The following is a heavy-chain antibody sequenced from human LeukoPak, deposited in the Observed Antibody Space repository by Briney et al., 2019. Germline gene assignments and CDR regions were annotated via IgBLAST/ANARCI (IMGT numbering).Heavy chain of an antibody. D-gene: IGHD6-6*01. Sequence: PGGSLRLSCAASGFTFGSFAMSWVRQAPGKGLEWVSAISGGSGSTYYADFVKGRFTISRDNSKNTLYLQMNSLRAEDTAVYYCAKDRGSIAAQQWFDPWGQGTLVTVSS. CDR3: AKDRGSIAAQQWFDP. CDR1: GFTFGSFA. CDR2: ISGGSGST. J-gene: IGHJ5*02. V-gene: IGHV3-23*01.